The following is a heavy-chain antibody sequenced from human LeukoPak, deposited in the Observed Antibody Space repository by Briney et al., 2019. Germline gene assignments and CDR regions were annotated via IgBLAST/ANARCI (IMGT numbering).Heavy chain of an antibody. CDR2: IYYSGST. J-gene: IGHJ3*02. CDR1: GGSISNYY. V-gene: IGHV4-59*08. Sequence: SETLSLTCTVSGGSISNYYWSWIRQPPGKGLEWIGFIYYSGSTNYNPSLKSRVTISVDTSKNQFSLKLSSVTAADTAVYYCARLMSLGIVDALDIWGQGTMVTVSS. CDR3: ARLMSLGIVDALDI. D-gene: IGHD7-27*01.